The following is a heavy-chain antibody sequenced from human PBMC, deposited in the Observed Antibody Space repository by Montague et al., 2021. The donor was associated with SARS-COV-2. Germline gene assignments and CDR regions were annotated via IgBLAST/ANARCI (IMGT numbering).Heavy chain of an antibody. Sequence: NTYYADSVKGRFTISRDKSKNTLYLQMNSLRAEDTAVYYCAKDRQLVGDDAFDIWGQGTMVNGFS. J-gene: IGHJ3*02. V-gene: IGHV3-23*01. D-gene: IGHD6-13*01. CDR2: NT. CDR3: AKDRQLVGDDAFDI.